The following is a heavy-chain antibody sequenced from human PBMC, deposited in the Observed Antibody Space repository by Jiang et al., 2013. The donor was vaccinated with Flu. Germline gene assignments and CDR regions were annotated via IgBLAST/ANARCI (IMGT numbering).Heavy chain of an antibody. V-gene: IGHV6-1*01. Sequence: SQTLSLTCAISGDSVSSNSAAWNWIRQSPSRGLEWLGRTYYRSKWYNDYAVSVKSRITINPDTSKNQFSLQLNSVTPEDTAVYYCARDRGTARRPEQWLGPYYYYGMDVWGQGTTVTVSS. CDR3: ARDRGTARRPEQWLGPYYYYGMDV. CDR1: GDSVSSNSAA. CDR2: TYYRSKWYN. D-gene: IGHD6-19*01. J-gene: IGHJ6*02.